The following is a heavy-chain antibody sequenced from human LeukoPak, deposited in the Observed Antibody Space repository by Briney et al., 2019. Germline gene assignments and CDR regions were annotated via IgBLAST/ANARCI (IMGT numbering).Heavy chain of an antibody. Sequence: SETLSLTCAVYGGSFSGYYWSWIRQPPGKGLEWIGEINHSGSTNYNPSLKSRVTISVDTSKNQFSLKLSSVTAADTAVYYCARGPYGDPGDCWGQGTLVTVSS. CDR1: GGSFSGYY. CDR2: INHSGST. J-gene: IGHJ4*02. CDR3: ARGPYGDPGDC. D-gene: IGHD4-17*01. V-gene: IGHV4-34*01.